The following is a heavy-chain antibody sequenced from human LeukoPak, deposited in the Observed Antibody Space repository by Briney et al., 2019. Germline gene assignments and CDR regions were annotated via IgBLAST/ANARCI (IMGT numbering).Heavy chain of an antibody. J-gene: IGHJ4*02. CDR2: IYSGGNT. CDR1: GFTVSSNY. Sequence: PGGSLRLSCAASGFTVSSNYMNWVRQAPGKGLEWVSVIYSGGNTYYADSVKGRFTISRDNSKNTLYLQMNSLRAEDTAVYYCAREADTGSYPAPFDGWGQGTLVTVSS. D-gene: IGHD1-26*01. CDR3: AREADTGSYPAPFDG. V-gene: IGHV3-53*01.